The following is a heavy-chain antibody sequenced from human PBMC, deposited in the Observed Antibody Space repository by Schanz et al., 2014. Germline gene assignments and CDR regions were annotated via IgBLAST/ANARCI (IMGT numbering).Heavy chain of an antibody. CDR3: ARRVPYSFGLDV. CDR1: TFTFSSYW. D-gene: IGHD1-1*01. CDR2: IDRDGSRT. V-gene: IGHV3-74*01. Sequence: EVQLVESGGGLVQPGGSLRLSCAASTFTFSSYWMHWVRQAPGKGLVWVSRIDRDGSRTNYADSVKGRFTISRDNSKNTLYLEMNSLRDEDTAMYYCARRVPYSFGLDVWGQGATVTVSS. J-gene: IGHJ6*02.